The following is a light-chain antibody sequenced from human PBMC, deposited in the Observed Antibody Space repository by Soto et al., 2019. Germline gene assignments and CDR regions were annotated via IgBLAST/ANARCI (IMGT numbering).Light chain of an antibody. CDR2: RNN. Sequence: QSVLTQPPSASGTPGQRVTLSCSGSNSDMGSNYVDWYQQVPGTAPKLLIFRNNERPLGVPDRFSGSKSGTSAFLAISGLRSEDEADYYCAAWDDSLSGPVFGGGTKLTVL. J-gene: IGLJ2*01. V-gene: IGLV1-47*01. CDR3: AAWDDSLSGPV. CDR1: NSDMGSNY.